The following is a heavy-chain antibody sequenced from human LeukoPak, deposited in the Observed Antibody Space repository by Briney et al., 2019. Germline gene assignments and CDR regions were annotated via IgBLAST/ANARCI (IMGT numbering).Heavy chain of an antibody. CDR2: ISSSSSTI. CDR1: GFTFSDYT. D-gene: IGHD5-18*01. V-gene: IGHV3-48*04. J-gene: IGHJ6*02. CDR3: ARGAFTWIQPPYAMDV. Sequence: GGSLRLSCAASGFTFSDYTMNWVRQAPGKGPQWVSYISSSSSTIYYADSVKGRFTISRDNAKNSLYLQMNSLRAEDTALYYCARGAFTWIQPPYAMDVWGQGTTVTVSS.